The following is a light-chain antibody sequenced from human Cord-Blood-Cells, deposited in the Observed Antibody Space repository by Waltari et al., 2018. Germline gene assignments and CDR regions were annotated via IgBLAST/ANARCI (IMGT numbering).Light chain of an antibody. V-gene: IGKV4-1*01. Sequence: DIVMTQSPDSLAVSLGERATINCKSSQSVLYSSNNKNYLAWYQQKPGQPPKLLIYWAYTRESGVPDRFRGSGSGTDFTLTISSLQAEDVAVYYCQQYYSTPQTFGQGTKVEIK. CDR3: QQYYSTPQT. J-gene: IGKJ1*01. CDR2: WAY. CDR1: QSVLYSSNNKNY.